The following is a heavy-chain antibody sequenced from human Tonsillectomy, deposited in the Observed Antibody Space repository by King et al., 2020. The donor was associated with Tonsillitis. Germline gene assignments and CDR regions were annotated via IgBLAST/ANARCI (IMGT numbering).Heavy chain of an antibody. CDR2: VNYSGSA. CDR3: ARVIRRGQSSSVRFDI. Sequence: VQLQESGPGLVKPSETLSLTCTVSGVPISDYYWSWIRQPPGKGLEWIGHVNYSGSAKYNPSLESRVTISVDTSEKQFSLKLRSVTAADTAVYYCARVIRRGQSSSVRFDIWGQGTMVIVSS. CDR1: GVPISDYY. J-gene: IGHJ3*02. V-gene: IGHV4-59*01. D-gene: IGHD3-10*01.